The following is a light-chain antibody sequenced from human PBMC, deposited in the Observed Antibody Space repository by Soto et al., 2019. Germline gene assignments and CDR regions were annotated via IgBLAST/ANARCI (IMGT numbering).Light chain of an antibody. J-gene: IGKJ2*01. CDR3: QKYNSAPNT. CDR2: AAS. CDR1: QDISNF. V-gene: IGKV1-27*01. Sequence: DIQMTQSPSSLSASVGDRVTITCRASQDISNFVAWYQQKPGKVPKLLIYAASTLRTGFQPRFSGSVSGTVFTLTINNLQPEDVATYYCQKYNSAPNTVGRGTRLEIK.